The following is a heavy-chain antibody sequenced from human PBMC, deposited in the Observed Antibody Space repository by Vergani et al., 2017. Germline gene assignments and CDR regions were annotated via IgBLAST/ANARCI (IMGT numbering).Heavy chain of an antibody. V-gene: IGHV4-59*01. CDR3: ARGENRVLADYGDYVGYDAFDI. J-gene: IGHJ3*02. D-gene: IGHD4-17*01. CDR1: GDSITSYY. CDR2: IYYSGKT. Sequence: QVQLQESGPRLVKPSETLSLTCTVSGDSITSYYWNWIRQPPGRGLEWLGYIYYSGKTNYNPSLKSRITISLDPSKSQFSLNLSSVTAADTAVYYCARGENRVLADYGDYVGYDAFDIWGQGTMVTVSS.